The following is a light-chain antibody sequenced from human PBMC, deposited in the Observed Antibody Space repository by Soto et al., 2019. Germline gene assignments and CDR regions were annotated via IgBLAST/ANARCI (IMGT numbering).Light chain of an antibody. CDR2: GSS. Sequence: EAVLTQSPGTLSLSPGERATLSCRASQSVSNNYFAWYQQKPGQAPRLLIFGSSDRATGIPDRFSGSGSGTDFTLTISRREPEDFAVYYCQQYGSSPPYTFGQGTKLEIK. CDR3: QQYGSSPPYT. J-gene: IGKJ2*01. V-gene: IGKV3-20*01. CDR1: QSVSNNY.